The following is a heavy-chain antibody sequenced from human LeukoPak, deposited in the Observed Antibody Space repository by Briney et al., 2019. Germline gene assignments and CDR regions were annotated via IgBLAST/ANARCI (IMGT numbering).Heavy chain of an antibody. Sequence: PGGSLRLSCAASGFTFSSYRMDWVRQAPGKGLEWVASISGGSSYIFYADSMKGRFTISRDNAKNSLYLQMNSLRAEDTAVYYCARGPNCSGGTCYSNYHYYGMDVWGQGTMVTVSS. CDR3: ARGPNCSGGTCYSNYHYYGMDV. J-gene: IGHJ6*02. CDR2: ISGGSSYI. V-gene: IGHV3-21*01. CDR1: GFTFSSYR. D-gene: IGHD2-15*01.